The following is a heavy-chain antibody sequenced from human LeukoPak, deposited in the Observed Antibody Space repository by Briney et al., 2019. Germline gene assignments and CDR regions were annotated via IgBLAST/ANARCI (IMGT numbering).Heavy chain of an antibody. CDR3: ARAETYYDFWSGYSYYFDY. V-gene: IGHV3-9*01. CDR2: ISWNSGSI. Sequence: SGRSLRLSCAASGFTFDDYAMHWVRQAPGKGLEWVSGISWNSGSIGYADSVKGRFTISRDNAKNSLYLQMNSLRAEDTAVYYCARAETYYDFWSGYSYYFDYWGQGTLVTVSS. D-gene: IGHD3-3*01. J-gene: IGHJ4*02. CDR1: GFTFDDYA.